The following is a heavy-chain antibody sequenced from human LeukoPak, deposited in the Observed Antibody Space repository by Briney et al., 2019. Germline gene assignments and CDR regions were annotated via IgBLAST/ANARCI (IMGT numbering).Heavy chain of an antibody. Sequence: ASVKVSCKASGYTFTGYYMHWVRQAPGQGLEWMGWINPNSGGTNYAQKFQGRVTMTRDTSISTAYMELSRLRSEDTAVYYCARVKLERHQPFDYWGQGTLVTVSS. CDR2: INPNSGGT. V-gene: IGHV1-2*02. CDR1: GYTFTGYY. J-gene: IGHJ4*02. D-gene: IGHD1-1*01. CDR3: ARVKLERHQPFDY.